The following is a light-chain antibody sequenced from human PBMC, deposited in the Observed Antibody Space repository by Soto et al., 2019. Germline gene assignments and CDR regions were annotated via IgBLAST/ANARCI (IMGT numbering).Light chain of an antibody. CDR2: AAS. CDR3: QQSYNRIT. CDR1: QSISSY. V-gene: IGKV1-39*01. J-gene: IGKJ5*01. Sequence: IQMTQCPSSLSSSVGDRVSITCRASQSISSYLNWYQQKPGKAPKLLIYAASSLQSGVPSRFSGSGSGTDFTLTISSLQPEDFATYYCQQSYNRITFGQGTRRRL.